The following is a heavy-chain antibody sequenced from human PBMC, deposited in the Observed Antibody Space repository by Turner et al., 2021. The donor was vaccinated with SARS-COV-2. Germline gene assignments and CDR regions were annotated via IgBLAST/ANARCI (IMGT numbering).Heavy chain of an antibody. Sequence: QVQLVQSGAEVKKPGSSVKVSCKASGGTFSSYAISWVRQAPGQGLEWMGGIIPIFGTASYAQKFQGRVTITADKSTGTAFMELSSLRSEDTAVYYCARGATMVRGVIENLYYYYYGMDVWGQGTTVTVSS. CDR1: GGTFSSYA. J-gene: IGHJ6*02. CDR2: IIPIFGTA. V-gene: IGHV1-69*06. CDR3: ARGATMVRGVIENLYYYYYGMDV. D-gene: IGHD3-10*01.